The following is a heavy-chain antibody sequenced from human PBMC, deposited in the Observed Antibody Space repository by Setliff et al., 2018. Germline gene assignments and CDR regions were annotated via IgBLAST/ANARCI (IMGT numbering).Heavy chain of an antibody. D-gene: IGHD6-13*01. CDR1: GFTFRDYS. CDR3: AKEKYSSTWYERKPFDC. V-gene: IGHV3-23*01. Sequence: GESLKISCATSGFTFRDYSLTWVRQAPGKGLEWVSGIDQGSRGYYPDSMKGRFSISRDDSKNTLYLQMNSLRAEDTAVYYCAKEKYSSTWYERKPFDCWGQGTLVTVSS. CDR2: IDQGSRG. J-gene: IGHJ4*02.